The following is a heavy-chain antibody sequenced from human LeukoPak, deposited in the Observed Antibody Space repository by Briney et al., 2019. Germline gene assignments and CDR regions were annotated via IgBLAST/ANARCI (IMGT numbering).Heavy chain of an antibody. D-gene: IGHD4-17*01. Sequence: SETLSLTCAVSGGSISSSISYWAWIRPPPGQGLEWIATIHYSGTTYYNPSLKSRVTISVDTSKNQFTLKVISVTATDAAVYYCVRYYAGDYQGSRFFDYWGQGTLVTVSS. V-gene: IGHV4-39*01. J-gene: IGHJ4*02. CDR1: GGSISSSISY. CDR3: VRYYAGDYQGSRFFDY. CDR2: IHYSGTT.